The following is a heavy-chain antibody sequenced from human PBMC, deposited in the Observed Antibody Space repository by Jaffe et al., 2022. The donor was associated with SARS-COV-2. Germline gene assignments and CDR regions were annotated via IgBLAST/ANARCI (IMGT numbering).Heavy chain of an antibody. J-gene: IGHJ4*02. CDR2: ISYDGSNK. CDR1: GFTFSSYA. CDR3: ARNKDDSSGYPVLGGGYFDY. Sequence: QVQLVESGGGVVQPGRSLRLSCAASGFTFSSYAMHWVRQAPGKGLEWVAVISYDGSNKYYADSVKGRFTISRDNSKNTLYLQMNSLRAEDTAVYYCARNKDDSSGYPVLGGGYFDYWGQGTLVTVSS. D-gene: IGHD3-22*01. V-gene: IGHV3-30*04.